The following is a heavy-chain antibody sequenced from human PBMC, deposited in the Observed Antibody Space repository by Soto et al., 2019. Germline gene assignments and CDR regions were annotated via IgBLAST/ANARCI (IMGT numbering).Heavy chain of an antibody. CDR2: INPSGGST. V-gene: IGHV1-46*01. CDR1: GYTFTSYY. J-gene: IGHJ6*02. Sequence: ASVKVSCKASGYTFTSYYMHWVRQAPGQGLEWVGIINPSGGSTSYAQKFQGRVTMTRDTSTSTVYMELSSLRSEDTAVYYCAREDIAVAAKNVYYYYGMDVWGQGTTVTVSS. D-gene: IGHD6-19*01. CDR3: AREDIAVAAKNVYYYYGMDV.